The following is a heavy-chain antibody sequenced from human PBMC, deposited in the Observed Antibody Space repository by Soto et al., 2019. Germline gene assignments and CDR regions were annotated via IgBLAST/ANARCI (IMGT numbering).Heavy chain of an antibody. CDR2: ISAYNGNA. Sequence: ASVKVSCKASGYTLTNYGLSWVRQAPGEGLEWLGWISAYNGNANYAQKFQGRVAMTTDTATTTAYMELRSLRSDDTATYYCARVPTVRGVIGNGWFDPWGQGTLVTVSS. CDR3: ARVPTVRGVIGNGWFDP. J-gene: IGHJ5*02. D-gene: IGHD3-10*01. CDR1: GYTLTNYG. V-gene: IGHV1-18*01.